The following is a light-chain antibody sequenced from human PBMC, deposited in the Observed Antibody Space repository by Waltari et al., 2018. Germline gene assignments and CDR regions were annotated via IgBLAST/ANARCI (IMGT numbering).Light chain of an antibody. CDR2: DVT. CDR1: SSDVGTYTY. J-gene: IGLJ1*01. V-gene: IGLV2-14*03. Sequence: QSALTQPGSVSGSPGQSLTISCTGTSSDVGTYTYGSWYQQHPGKAPKLMIYDVTKRPSGIANRFSGSKSGNTASLTISGLQAEDEADYYCSSYTTSSTVYVFGTGTKVTVL. CDR3: SSYTTSSTVYV.